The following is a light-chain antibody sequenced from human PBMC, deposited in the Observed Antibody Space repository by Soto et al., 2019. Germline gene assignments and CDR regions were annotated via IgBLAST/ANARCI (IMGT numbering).Light chain of an antibody. CDR2: AAS. CDR3: QQTSSFPLT. CDR1: QGISNW. J-gene: IGKJ4*01. Sequence: DVQMTQSPSTVSASVGDRVTNTCRASQGISNWLAWYQQKPGEVPRFLIYAASSLESGVPSRFSGSGSGTDFTLTISSLQPEDFATYYCQQTSSFPLTFGGGTKVDIK. V-gene: IGKV1-12*01.